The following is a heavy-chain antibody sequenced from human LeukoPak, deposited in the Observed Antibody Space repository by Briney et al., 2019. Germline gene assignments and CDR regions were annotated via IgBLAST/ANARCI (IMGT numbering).Heavy chain of an antibody. CDR3: ARGMDWYYFED. J-gene: IGHJ4*02. Sequence: PSETLSLTCTVSGDSISNYYWTWIRQPPGKGLQWLGYMFYRGGTNFNPSLNYNPSLKRRVTISADTSKNQVSLKLNSVTAADTAVYYCARGMDWYYFEDWGQGTLVTVSS. CDR1: GDSISNYY. V-gene: IGHV4-59*01. CDR2: MFYRGGTNFNPSL. D-gene: IGHD2-21*01.